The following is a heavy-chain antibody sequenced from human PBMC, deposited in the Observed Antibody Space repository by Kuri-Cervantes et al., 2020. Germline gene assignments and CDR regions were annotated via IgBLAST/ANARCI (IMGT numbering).Heavy chain of an antibody. Sequence: GESLKISCAASGFTFSSYDIHWVRQATGKGLEWVSAIGTAGDTYYPGSVKGRFTISRENAKNSLYLQMNSLRAEDTAVYYCANQNSQWLGMDAFDIWGQGTMVTVSS. CDR2: IGTAGDT. J-gene: IGHJ3*02. V-gene: IGHV3-13*01. CDR3: ANQNSQWLGMDAFDI. CDR1: GFTFSSYD. D-gene: IGHD6-19*01.